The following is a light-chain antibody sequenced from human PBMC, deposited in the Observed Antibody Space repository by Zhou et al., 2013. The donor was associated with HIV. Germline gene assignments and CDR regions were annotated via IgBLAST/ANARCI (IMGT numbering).Light chain of an antibody. V-gene: IGKV3-20*01. CDR2: GAS. CDR3: QQYGSSPS. CDR1: QNVSSNF. J-gene: IGKJ3*01. Sequence: EIVLTQSPGTLSLSPGERGTLSCRASQNVSSNFLAWYQQKPGQCPRLLIYGASSRATGIPDRFSGSGSGTDFTLTISRLEPEDFAVYYCQQYGSSPSFGPGTKVDIK.